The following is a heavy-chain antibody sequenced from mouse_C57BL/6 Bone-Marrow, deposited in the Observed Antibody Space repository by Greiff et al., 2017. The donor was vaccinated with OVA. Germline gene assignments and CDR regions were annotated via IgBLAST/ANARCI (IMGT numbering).Heavy chain of an antibody. V-gene: IGHV5-17*01. Sequence: EVQLVEYGGGLVKPGGSLKLSCAASGFTFSDYGMHWVRQAPEKGLEWVAYISSGSSTIYYADTVKGRFTISRDNAKNTLFLQMTSLRSEDTAMYYCARTDYYYGSIFDYWGQGTTLTVSS. CDR2: ISSGSSTI. CDR3: ARTDYYYGSIFDY. J-gene: IGHJ2*01. CDR1: GFTFSDYG. D-gene: IGHD1-1*01.